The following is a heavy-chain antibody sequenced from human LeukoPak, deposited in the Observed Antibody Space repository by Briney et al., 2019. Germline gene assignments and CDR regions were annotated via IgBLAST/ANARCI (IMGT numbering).Heavy chain of an antibody. CDR2: LSKSSTYV. D-gene: IGHD3/OR15-3a*01. CDR3: ARDREASDDFNWFDP. J-gene: IGHJ5*02. CDR1: GFTFSTYS. Sequence: RTGGFLRLSCAASGFTFSTYSMSWARQAPGKGLEWVSSLSKSSTYVYYAASVKGRFTISRDNAKNSLFLEMNSLRAEDTAVYYCARDREASDDFNWFDPWGQGTLVTVSS. V-gene: IGHV3-21*01.